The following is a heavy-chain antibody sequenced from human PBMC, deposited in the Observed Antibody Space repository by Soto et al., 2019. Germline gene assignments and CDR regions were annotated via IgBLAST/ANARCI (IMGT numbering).Heavy chain of an antibody. D-gene: IGHD1-1*01. J-gene: IGHJ5*02. CDR3: ATHHTFRTASDCLDP. Sequence: GESLKISCKASGILFTSNWIVWVRQMPGKGLEWVGIIYPGDSDTRYSPSFQGQVTISADKSTDTAYLQWNSLKASDSAIYYCATHHTFRTASDCLDPWGQGTLVTVSS. CDR2: IYPGDSDT. V-gene: IGHV5-51*01. CDR1: GILFTSNW.